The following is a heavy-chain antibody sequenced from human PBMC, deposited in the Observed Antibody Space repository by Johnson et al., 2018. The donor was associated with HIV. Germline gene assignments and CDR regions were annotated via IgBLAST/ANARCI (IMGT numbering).Heavy chain of an antibody. CDR1: GFTVSSNY. Sequence: VQLVESGGGLVQPGGSLRLSCAASGFTVSSNYMSWVRQAPGKGLEWVSVIYSGGSTYYADSVKGRFTISRDNSKNTLYLQMNSLRDEDTAVYYCARGGGCGCDCYSGYDAFDIWGQGTMVTV. J-gene: IGHJ3*02. CDR3: ARGGGCGCDCYSGYDAFDI. CDR2: IYSGGST. D-gene: IGHD2-21*01. V-gene: IGHV3-66*01.